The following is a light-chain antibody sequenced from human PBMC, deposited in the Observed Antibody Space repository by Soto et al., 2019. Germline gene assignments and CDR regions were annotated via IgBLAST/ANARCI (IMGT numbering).Light chain of an antibody. CDR3: QQYSTLPHT. CDR2: AAS. CDR1: QSISSY. J-gene: IGKJ2*01. V-gene: IGKV1-39*01. Sequence: DIQMTQSPSSLSASVGDRVTITCRASQSISSYLDWYQQKPGKAPKLLIYAASSLQSGVPSRFSGSGSGTDFTLSISRLEPEDFVVYYCQQYSTLPHTFGQGTKLEVK.